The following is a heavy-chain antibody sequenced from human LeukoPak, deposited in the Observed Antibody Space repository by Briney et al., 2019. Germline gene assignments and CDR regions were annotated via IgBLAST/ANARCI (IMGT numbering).Heavy chain of an antibody. J-gene: IGHJ4*02. CDR2: IKQDGSEK. CDR1: GFTFSSYW. CDR3: ARDIISKGKIAAYDY. Sequence: GGSLRLSCAASGFTFSSYWMSWVRQAPGKGLEWVANIKQDGSEKYYVDSVKARFTISRDNAKNSLYLQMKSLRAEDTAVYYCARDIISKGKIAAYDYWGQGTLVTVSS. D-gene: IGHD6-6*01. V-gene: IGHV3-7*01.